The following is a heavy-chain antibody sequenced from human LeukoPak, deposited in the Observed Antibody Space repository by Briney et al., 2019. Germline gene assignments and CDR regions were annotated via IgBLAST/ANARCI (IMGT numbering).Heavy chain of an antibody. CDR3: ARLHWESGAISFYYYMDV. J-gene: IGHJ6*03. CDR2: MNPNNGNT. D-gene: IGHD3-16*01. CDR1: GYTFTSYD. Sequence: ASVKVSCKASGYTFTSYDINWVRQAPGQGLEWMASMNPNNGNTAYARKFQDRVTMTRDTSIGTAYLELSALRSDDTAVYYCARLHWESGAISFYYYMDVWGKGTTVTVSS. V-gene: IGHV1-8*01.